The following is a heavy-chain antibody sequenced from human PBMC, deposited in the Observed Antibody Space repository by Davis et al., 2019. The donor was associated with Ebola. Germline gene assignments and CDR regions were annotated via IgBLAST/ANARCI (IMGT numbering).Heavy chain of an antibody. J-gene: IGHJ4*02. CDR1: GYSISSGYY. CDR3: AREGFDN. CDR2: LYHSGST. Sequence: SETLSLTCTVSGYSISSGYYWGWIRQPPGKGLEWIGSLYHSGSTYYNPSLKSRVTISVDTSNNQFSLKVRSVTAAATAVYYCAREGFDNWGQGILVTVSS. V-gene: IGHV4-38-2*02.